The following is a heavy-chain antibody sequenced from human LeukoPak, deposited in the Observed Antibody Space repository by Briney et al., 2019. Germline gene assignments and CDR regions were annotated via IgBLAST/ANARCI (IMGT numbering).Heavy chain of an antibody. J-gene: IGHJ4*02. CDR1: GFTFDDYA. Sequence: PGGSLRLSCAASGFTFDDYAMHWVRQASGKGLEWVSGISWNSGSIGYADSVKGRFTISRDNAKNSLYLQMNSLRAEDTALYYCAKDLYSGYDWPGSHFDYWGQGTLVTVSS. D-gene: IGHD5-12*01. CDR2: ISWNSGSI. CDR3: AKDLYSGYDWPGSHFDY. V-gene: IGHV3-9*01.